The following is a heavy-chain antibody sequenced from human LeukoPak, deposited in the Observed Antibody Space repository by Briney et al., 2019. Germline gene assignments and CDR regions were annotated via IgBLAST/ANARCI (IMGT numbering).Heavy chain of an antibody. J-gene: IGHJ4*02. CDR3: EKHGRDFDF. V-gene: IGHV3-7*01. CDR2: IKQDGSDK. Sequence: GGSLRLSCAASGFTFSSHWMSWLRQAPGKGLEWVANIKQDGSDKYYVDSVKGRFTISSDNAKNSLYLQMDSRSTDDTAVYYCEKHGRDFDFWGQGTLVTVSS. CDR1: GFTFSSHW.